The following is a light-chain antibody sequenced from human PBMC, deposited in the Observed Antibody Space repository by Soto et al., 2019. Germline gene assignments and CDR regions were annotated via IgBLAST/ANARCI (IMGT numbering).Light chain of an antibody. CDR2: DAS. Sequence: DILSTQSPATQSLPPVQRPTLSCRASQSVSSDLAWYQQKPGQAPRLLIHDASNRATGIPARFSGSGSGTDFTLTISSLEPEDFAVYYCQQRSNWPITFGQGTQLEIK. V-gene: IGKV3-11*01. CDR1: QSVSSD. CDR3: QQRSNWPIT. J-gene: IGKJ5*01.